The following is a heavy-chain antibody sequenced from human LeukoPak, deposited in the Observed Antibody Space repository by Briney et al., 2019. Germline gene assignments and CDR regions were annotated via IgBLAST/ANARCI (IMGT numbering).Heavy chain of an antibody. CDR3: ARGAMVRGVNHDAFDI. CDR1: GFTFSTYS. D-gene: IGHD3-10*01. V-gene: IGHV3-21*01. CDR2: ISSSSSYI. Sequence: GGSLRLSCAASGFTFSTYSMNWVRQAPGKGLEWVTSISSSSSYIYYADSVQGRFTISRDNARNSLFLQMNSLRVEDTAVYYCARGAMVRGVNHDAFDIWGQGTMVTVSS. J-gene: IGHJ3*02.